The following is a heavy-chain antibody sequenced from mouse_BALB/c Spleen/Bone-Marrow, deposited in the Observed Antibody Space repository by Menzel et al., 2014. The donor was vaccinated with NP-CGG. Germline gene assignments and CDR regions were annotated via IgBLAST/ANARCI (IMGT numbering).Heavy chain of an antibody. Sequence: VVKTGASVKVSCKASGYSFTGYYMHWIKQSHGKSLEWIGYISCYNGASGYNQKFKGKATFTVDTSSTIAYMQFNRLTSEDPAVYYCARRRDGNNYLDYWGQGTPITVSS. V-gene: IGHV1S34*01. CDR2: ISCYNGAS. CDR3: ARRRDGNNYLDY. CDR1: GYSFTGYY. J-gene: IGHJ2*01. D-gene: IGHD2-1*01.